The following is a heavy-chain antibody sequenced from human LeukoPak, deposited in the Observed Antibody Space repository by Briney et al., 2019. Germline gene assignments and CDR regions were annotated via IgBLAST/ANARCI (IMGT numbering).Heavy chain of an antibody. Sequence: GGSLRLSCAASGFTFSSHSMNWVRQAPGKGLEWVSYISSSSTIYYADSVKGRFTISRDNAKNSLYLQMNSLRAEDTAVYYCARDRSSTSCSDYWGQGTLVTVSS. J-gene: IGHJ4*02. CDR3: ARDRSSTSCSDY. CDR2: ISSSSTI. V-gene: IGHV3-48*01. D-gene: IGHD2-2*01. CDR1: GFTFSSHS.